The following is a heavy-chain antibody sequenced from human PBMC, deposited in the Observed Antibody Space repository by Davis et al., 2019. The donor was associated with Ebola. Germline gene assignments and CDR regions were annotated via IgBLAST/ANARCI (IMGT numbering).Heavy chain of an antibody. J-gene: IGHJ5*02. V-gene: IGHV1-2*04. D-gene: IGHD3-10*01. Sequence: ASVKVSCKASGYTFTSYGISWVRQAPGQGLEWMGWINPNSGGTNYAQKFQGWVTMTRDTSISTAYMELSRLRSDDTAVYYCARAQGSPYNWFDPWGQGTLVTVSS. CDR3: ARAQGSPYNWFDP. CDR2: INPNSGGT. CDR1: GYTFTSYG.